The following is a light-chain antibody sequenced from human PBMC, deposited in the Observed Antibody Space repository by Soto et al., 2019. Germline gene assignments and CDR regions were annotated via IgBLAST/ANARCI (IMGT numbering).Light chain of an antibody. Sequence: DIVLTQSPGTLSLSPGERATLSCGASQSVSSSYFAWYQQKPGQAPRLLIYGASNRATGIPGRFSGGGSGTEFTLTISSLQSADFAVYYCQQYNDWPLTFGGGTKVDIK. CDR2: GAS. V-gene: IGKV3D-15*01. J-gene: IGKJ4*01. CDR3: QQYNDWPLT. CDR1: QSVSSSY.